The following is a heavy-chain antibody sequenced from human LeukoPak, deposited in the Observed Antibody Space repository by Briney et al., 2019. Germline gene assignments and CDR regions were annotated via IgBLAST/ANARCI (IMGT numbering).Heavy chain of an antibody. V-gene: IGHV1-69*06. D-gene: IGHD3-22*01. CDR1: GGTFSSYA. CDR3: ASRESGVYYYDSSGYYLGY. J-gene: IGHJ4*02. Sequence: ASVKVSCKASGGTFSSYAISWVRQAPGQGLEWMGGIIPIFGTANYAQKFQGRVTITADKSTSTAYMELSSLRSEDTAVYYCASRESGVYYYDSSGYYLGYWGQGTLVTVSS. CDR2: IIPIFGTA.